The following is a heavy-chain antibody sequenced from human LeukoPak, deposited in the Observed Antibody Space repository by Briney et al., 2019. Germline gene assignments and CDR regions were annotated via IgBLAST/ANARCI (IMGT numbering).Heavy chain of an antibody. CDR2: INTGTST. CDR1: GFTVSSNY. D-gene: IGHD4-17*01. Sequence: PGGSLRLSCAASGFTVSSNYMSWVRQAPGRGLEFVSLINTGTSTNYADSVKGRFTVSRDNSRNTLYLQMNSLRAEDTAVYYCARSGGWAYGDYDGFIAFDIWGQGTMVTVSS. J-gene: IGHJ3*02. V-gene: IGHV3-53*01. CDR3: ARSGGWAYGDYDGFIAFDI.